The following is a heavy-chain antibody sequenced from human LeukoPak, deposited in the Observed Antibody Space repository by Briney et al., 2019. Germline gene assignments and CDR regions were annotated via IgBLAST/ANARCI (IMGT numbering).Heavy chain of an antibody. J-gene: IGHJ4*02. V-gene: IGHV4-34*01. D-gene: IGHD6-19*01. CDR3: ARERGHSGWDFDY. Sequence: SETLSLTCTVYGGSFSGYYWSWIRQPPGKGLEWIGEINHSGSTNYNPSLKSRVTISVDTSKNQFSLKLSSVTAADTAVYYCARERGHSGWDFDYCGQGTLVTVSS. CDR2: INHSGST. CDR1: GGSFSGYY.